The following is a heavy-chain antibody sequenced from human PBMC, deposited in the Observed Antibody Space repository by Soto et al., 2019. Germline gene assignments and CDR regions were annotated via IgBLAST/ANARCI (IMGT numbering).Heavy chain of an antibody. CDR1: GLSISNGDYY. CDR3: ARSLEYGIPFDK. Sequence: SETLSLTCTVAGLSISNGDYYWNWNRQTPGKGLEWIGYIYNGGPTYYNPSLESRLSLSVDTSGNQFSLRLSSVTAADTAIYYCARSLEYGIPFDKWGQGTLVTVSS. V-gene: IGHV4-30-4*01. D-gene: IGHD2-8*01. J-gene: IGHJ4*02. CDR2: IYNGGPT.